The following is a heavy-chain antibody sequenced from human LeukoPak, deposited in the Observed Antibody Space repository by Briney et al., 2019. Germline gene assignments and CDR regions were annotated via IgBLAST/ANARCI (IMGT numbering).Heavy chain of an antibody. J-gene: IGHJ5*02. CDR3: AREHRTMVRGNNWFDP. Sequence: ASVKVSCKASGYTFTGYYMHWVRQAPGQGLEWMGWINPNSGGTNYARKFQGRVTMTRDTSISTAYMELSRLRSDDTAVYYCAREHRTMVRGNNWFDPWGQGTLVTVSS. CDR1: GYTFTGYY. D-gene: IGHD3-10*01. V-gene: IGHV1-2*02. CDR2: INPNSGGT.